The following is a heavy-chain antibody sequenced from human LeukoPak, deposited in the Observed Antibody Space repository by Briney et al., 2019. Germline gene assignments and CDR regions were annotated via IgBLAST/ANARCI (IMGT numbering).Heavy chain of an antibody. CDR3: AKDTSIGKYCTNGVCSPFDY. CDR1: GFTFSSYA. J-gene: IGHJ4*02. D-gene: IGHD2-8*01. V-gene: IGHV3-23*01. CDR2: ISDSGDYT. Sequence: GGSLRLSCAGSGFTFSSYAMSWVRQAPGQGLEWVSVISDSGDYTSYADSVRGRFTISRDNSRNTLYLQMISLRPEDTAVYYCAKDTSIGKYCTNGVCSPFDYWGQGTLVTVPS.